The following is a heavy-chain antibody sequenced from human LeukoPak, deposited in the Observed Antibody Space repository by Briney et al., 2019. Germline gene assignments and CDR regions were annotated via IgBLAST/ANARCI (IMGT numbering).Heavy chain of an antibody. CDR3: ARDIAAAGTGKNAFDI. J-gene: IGHJ3*02. V-gene: IGHV4-59*12. CDR2: IHYSGST. Sequence: SETLSLTCTVSDGSINNYYWTWIRQPPGKGLEWIGCIHYSGSTNYNPSLKSRVTMSVDTSKNQFSLKLSSVTAADTAVYYCARDIAAAGTGKNAFDIWGQGTMVTVSS. D-gene: IGHD6-13*01. CDR1: DGSINNYY.